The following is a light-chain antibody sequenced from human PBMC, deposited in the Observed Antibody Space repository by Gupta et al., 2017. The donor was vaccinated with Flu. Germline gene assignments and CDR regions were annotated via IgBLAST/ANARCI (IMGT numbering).Light chain of an antibody. V-gene: IGKV1D-12*01. CDR2: SAS. J-gene: IGKJ4*01. CDR1: QDISRW. CDR3: QQANSFPLT. Sequence: PSSVSAFVGDRVTITCRESQDISRWLAWYQQKPGEAPKLLIYSASTLLNGVPSRFSGSGSGTEFTLTISSLRPEDFATYYCQQANSFPLTFGGGTKVEIK.